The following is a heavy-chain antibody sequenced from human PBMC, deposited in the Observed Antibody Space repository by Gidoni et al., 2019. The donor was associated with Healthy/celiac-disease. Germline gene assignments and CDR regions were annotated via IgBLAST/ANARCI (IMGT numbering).Heavy chain of an antibody. CDR2: INHSGST. D-gene: IGHD4-17*01. Sequence: QVQLQKRGAGLLKTSETLSLPCAGSGGSSSGYYWRWIRQRPVKGLEWIGEINHSGSTNYNPSLNSRVTISVDTSKNQFSLKLSSVTAADTAVYYCARGPYGDPSRGDYWGQGTLVTVSS. CDR1: GGSSSGYY. CDR3: ARGPYGDPSRGDY. J-gene: IGHJ4*02. V-gene: IGHV4-34*01.